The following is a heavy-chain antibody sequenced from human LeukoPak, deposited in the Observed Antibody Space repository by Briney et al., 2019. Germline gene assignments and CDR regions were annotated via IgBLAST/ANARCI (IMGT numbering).Heavy chain of an antibody. Sequence: ASVKVSYKASGYTFTGYYMHWVRQAPGQGLEWMGWINLNSGGTNYAQKFQGRVTMTRDTSISTAYMELSRLRSDDTAVYYCARALRFLEWLSRWDYYYYMDVWGKGTTVTVSS. V-gene: IGHV1-2*02. D-gene: IGHD3-3*01. CDR3: ARALRFLEWLSRWDYYYYMDV. CDR2: INLNSGGT. CDR1: GYTFTGYY. J-gene: IGHJ6*03.